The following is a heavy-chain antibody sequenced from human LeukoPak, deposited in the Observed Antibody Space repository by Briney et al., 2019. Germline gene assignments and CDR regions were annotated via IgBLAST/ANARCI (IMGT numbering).Heavy chain of an antibody. J-gene: IGHJ4*02. V-gene: IGHV3-7*01. CDR1: GFTCSNYW. CDR2: IKPDGSVG. Sequence: GGSLRLSCAASGFTCSNYWMTWVRQAPGKGLEWVANIKPDGSVGYYVDSVRGRFIISRDNAGNSLYLQMNSLRVEDTAVYYCTQNLVAAAGDHWGQGTLLIVSS. CDR3: TQNLVAAAGDH. D-gene: IGHD6-13*01.